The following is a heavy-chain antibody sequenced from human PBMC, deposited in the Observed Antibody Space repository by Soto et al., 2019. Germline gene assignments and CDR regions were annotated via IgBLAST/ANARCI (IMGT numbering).Heavy chain of an antibody. CDR3: ARGHDYGVLDY. D-gene: IGHD4-17*01. J-gene: IGHJ4*02. CDR2: INHSGST. CDR1: GGSFSGYY. V-gene: IGHV4-34*01. Sequence: SETLSLTCAVYGGSFSGYYWSWIRQPPGKGLEWIGEINHSGSTYYNPSLKSRVTISVDTSKSQFSLKLSSVTAADTAVYYCARGHDYGVLDYWGQGTLVTVSS.